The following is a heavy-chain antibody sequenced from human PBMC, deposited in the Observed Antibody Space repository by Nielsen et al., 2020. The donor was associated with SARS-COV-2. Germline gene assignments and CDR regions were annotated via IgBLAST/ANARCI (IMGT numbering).Heavy chain of an antibody. CDR3: AREAASNWLDS. V-gene: IGHV4-4*02. CDR2: VYHSGAT. J-gene: IGHJ5*01. Sequence: SETLSLTCAVFGGSVNTHAWWSWVRQAPGKGLEWVGEVYHSGATNYNPSLRSRVTLSMDKSRNQFSLNLTSVTAADTAMYYCAREAASNWLDSRGQGTLVTVSS. CDR1: GGSVNTHAW.